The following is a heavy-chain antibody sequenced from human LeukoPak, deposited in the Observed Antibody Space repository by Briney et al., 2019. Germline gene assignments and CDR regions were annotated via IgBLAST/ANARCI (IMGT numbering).Heavy chain of an antibody. V-gene: IGHV4-39*07. CDR2: INHSGST. J-gene: IGHJ6*02. D-gene: IGHD3-3*01. Sequence: SETLSLTCTVSGVSISSGGYYWSWLRQHPGKGLEWIGEINHSGSTNYNPSLKSRVTISVDTSKNQFSLKLSSVTAADTAVYYCARITIFGVVNYYYYGMDVWGQGTTVTVSS. CDR3: ARITIFGVVNYYYYGMDV. CDR1: GVSISSGGYY.